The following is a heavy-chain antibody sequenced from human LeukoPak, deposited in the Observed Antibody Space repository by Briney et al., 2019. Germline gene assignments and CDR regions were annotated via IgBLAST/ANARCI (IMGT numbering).Heavy chain of an antibody. V-gene: IGHV4-31*03. CDR2: IYYSGST. Sequence: SETLSLTCTVSGGSISSGGYYWSWLRQHPGMGLEWIGYIYYSGSTYYNPSLKSRVTISVDTSKNQFSLKLSSVTAADTAVYYCARDKLYYYGMDVWGQGTTVTVSS. J-gene: IGHJ6*02. CDR3: ARDKLYYYGMDV. CDR1: GGSISSGGYY.